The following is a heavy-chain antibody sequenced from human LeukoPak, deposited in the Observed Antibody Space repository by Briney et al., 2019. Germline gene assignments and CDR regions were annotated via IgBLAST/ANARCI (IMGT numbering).Heavy chain of an antibody. J-gene: IGHJ4*02. CDR1: GFSVGDNY. Sequence: GGSLRLSCAASGFSVGDNYMSWVRQAPGKGLEWVSVIYSSGEIYYIESVEGRFTISRDNSKNILYLQMNTLRSEDTAVYYCARDVPLDNWNYFDYWGQGTLVTVSS. CDR2: IYSSGEI. CDR3: ARDVPLDNWNYFDY. V-gene: IGHV3-53*05. D-gene: IGHD1-20*01.